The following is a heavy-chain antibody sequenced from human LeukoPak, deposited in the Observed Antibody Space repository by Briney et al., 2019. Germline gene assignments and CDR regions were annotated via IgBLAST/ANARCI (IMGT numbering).Heavy chain of an antibody. CDR2: IRGKAYGGTP. Sequence: PGGSLRLSCTGSGFTFADYAVSWVRQAPGRGLEWVGLIRGKAYGGTPEYAASVKDRFIISRDDSRSIGYLQMNSLKTEDAAVYYCTRDRYGGYDYAYWSQGTLVTVSS. J-gene: IGHJ4*02. CDR1: GFTFADYA. D-gene: IGHD5-12*01. V-gene: IGHV3-49*04. CDR3: TRDRYGGYDYAY.